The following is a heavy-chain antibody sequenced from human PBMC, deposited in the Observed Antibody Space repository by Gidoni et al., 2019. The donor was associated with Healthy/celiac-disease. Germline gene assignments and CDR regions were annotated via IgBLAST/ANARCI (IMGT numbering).Heavy chain of an antibody. Sequence: QVQLVQSGAEVKKPGASVKVSCKASGYPFPSYYMHWVRQAPGQGLEWMGIINPSGGSTSYAQKFQGRVTMTRDTSTSTVYMELSSLRSEDTAVYYCAREDTMVRGVITELYYYYYGMDVWGQGTTVTVSS. CDR1: GYPFPSYY. V-gene: IGHV1-46*01. J-gene: IGHJ6*02. CDR3: AREDTMVRGVITELYYYYYGMDV. CDR2: INPSGGST. D-gene: IGHD3-10*01.